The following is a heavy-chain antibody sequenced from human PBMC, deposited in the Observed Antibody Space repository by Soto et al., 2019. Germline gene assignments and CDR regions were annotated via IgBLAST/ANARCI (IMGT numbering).Heavy chain of an antibody. CDR3: ARISARPRVIDY. J-gene: IGHJ4*02. V-gene: IGHV4-34*01. D-gene: IGHD6-6*01. CDR1: GGSFSGYY. CDR2: INHSGST. Sequence: QVQLQQWGAGLLKPSETLSLTCAVYGGSFSGYYWSWIRQPPGKGLEWIGEINHSGSTNYNPSLKSRVTISVDTSKNQLSLKLSPVNATDTAVYYCARISARPRVIDYWGQGTLVTVSS.